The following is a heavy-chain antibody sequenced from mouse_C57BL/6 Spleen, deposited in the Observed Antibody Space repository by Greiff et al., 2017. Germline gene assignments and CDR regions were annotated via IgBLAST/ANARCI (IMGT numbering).Heavy chain of an antibody. Sequence: EVMLVESGGGLVKPGGSLKLSCAASGFTFSDYGMHWVRQAPEKGLEWVAYISSGSSTIYYADTVKGRFTISRDNAKNTLFLQMTSLRSEDTAMYYCARDGSSYLYYFDYWGQGTTLTVSS. V-gene: IGHV5-17*01. CDR2: ISSGSSTI. CDR3: ARDGSSYLYYFDY. J-gene: IGHJ2*01. D-gene: IGHD1-1*01. CDR1: GFTFSDYG.